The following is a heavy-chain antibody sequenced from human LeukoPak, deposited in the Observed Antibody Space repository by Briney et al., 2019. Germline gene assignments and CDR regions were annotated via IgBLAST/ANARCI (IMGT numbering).Heavy chain of an antibody. CDR1: GCTFNSHS. J-gene: IGHJ3*02. Sequence: PGGSLRLSCAGSGCTFNSHSMNWVRQAGGKGREGVSYISSSSSNIYYADSVKGRFTISRHNAKNSLYLQVNSLRVDHTAVYYCARTSYYDWGAFDIWGQGTLVTVSS. CDR2: ISSSSSNI. V-gene: IGHV3-48*01. CDR3: ARTSYYDWGAFDI. D-gene: IGHD3-10*01.